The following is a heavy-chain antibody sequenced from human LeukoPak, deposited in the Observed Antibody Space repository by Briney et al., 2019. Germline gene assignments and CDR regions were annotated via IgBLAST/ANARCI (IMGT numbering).Heavy chain of an antibody. J-gene: IGHJ4*02. D-gene: IGHD3-10*01. CDR1: GFTFSSYG. CDR3: ARDGTFGAMVRVFDY. V-gene: IGHV3-48*04. CDR2: ISSSGSTI. Sequence: GGTLRLSCAASGFTFSSYGMNWVRQAPGKGLEWVSYISSSGSTIYYADSVKGRFTISRDNAKNSLYLQMNSLRAEDTAVYYCARDGTFGAMVRVFDYWGQGTLVTVSS.